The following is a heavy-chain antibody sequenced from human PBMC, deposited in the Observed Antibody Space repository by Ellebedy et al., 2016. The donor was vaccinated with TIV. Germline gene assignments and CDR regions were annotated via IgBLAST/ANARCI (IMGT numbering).Heavy chain of an antibody. J-gene: IGHJ4*02. Sequence: GGSLRLSCAASGFTVSSTSMTWVRQAPGKGLEWLAIIYHTGLITHAESVRGRFTVSRDNSQNTVYLQLNSLRAEDTALYYCAKDYTAYANDVWGQGTLVTVSS. CDR2: IYHTGLI. V-gene: IGHV3-53*01. CDR1: GFTVSSTS. CDR3: AKDYTAYANDV. D-gene: IGHD2-21*01.